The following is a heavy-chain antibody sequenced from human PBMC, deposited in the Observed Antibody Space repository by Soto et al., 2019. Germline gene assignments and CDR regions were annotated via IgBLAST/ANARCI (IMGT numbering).Heavy chain of an antibody. J-gene: IGHJ4*02. CDR2: ISLYHHST. Sequence: QAQPVQSGAEGKKPGASVRVSCKTSGYPFTDYFIHWVRQAPGQGLEWMGIISLYHHSTSYAQKFQGRLTVTADTSTTTVYMDLSSLTSEDSAVYWCARELYSCGGDCPYYMDYWGQGTLVTVSS. CDR3: ARELYSCGGDCPYYMDY. D-gene: IGHD2-21*02. V-gene: IGHV1-46*01. CDR1: GYPFTDYF.